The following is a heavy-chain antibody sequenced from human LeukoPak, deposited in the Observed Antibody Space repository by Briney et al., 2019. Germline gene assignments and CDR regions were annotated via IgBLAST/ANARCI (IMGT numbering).Heavy chain of an antibody. D-gene: IGHD6-19*01. CDR1: GGTFSSYA. V-gene: IGHV1-69*06. CDR2: IIPIFGTA. CDR3: AQAVAQWLLPGRNNWFDP. Sequence: SVKVSCKASGGTFSSYAISWVRQAPGQGLEWMGGIIPIFGTANYAQKFQGRVTITADKSTSTAYVELSSLRSEDTAVYYCAQAVAQWLLPGRNNWFDPWGQGTLVTVSS. J-gene: IGHJ5*02.